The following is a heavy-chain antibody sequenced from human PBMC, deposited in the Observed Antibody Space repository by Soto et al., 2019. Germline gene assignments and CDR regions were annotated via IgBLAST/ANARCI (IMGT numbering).Heavy chain of an antibody. Sequence: GGSLRLSCAASGFTFSSYALTWVRQSPGKGLEWVSVIGASGSSTFHADSVKGRFTISRDNSKNTLFLQMNSLRAEDTAVYYCAKVVDYDSTGYYSHLDHWGQGTLVTVSS. V-gene: IGHV3-23*01. CDR3: AKVVDYDSTGYYSHLDH. CDR1: GFTFSSYA. D-gene: IGHD3-22*01. CDR2: IGASGSST. J-gene: IGHJ4*02.